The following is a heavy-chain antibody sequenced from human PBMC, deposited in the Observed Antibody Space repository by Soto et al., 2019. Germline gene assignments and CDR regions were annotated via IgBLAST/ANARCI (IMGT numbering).Heavy chain of an antibody. CDR1: GFTFSSYA. CDR2: ISYDGSNK. CDR3: ARDLVMGSSSWLYYYYYGMDV. J-gene: IGHJ6*02. Sequence: QVQLVESGGGVVQPGRSLRLSCAASGFTFSSYAMHWVRQAPGKGLECVAVISYDGSNKYYADSVKGRFTISRDNSKNTLYLQMNSLRAEDTAVYYCARDLVMGSSSWLYYYYYGMDVWGQGTTVTVSS. V-gene: IGHV3-30-3*01. D-gene: IGHD6-13*01.